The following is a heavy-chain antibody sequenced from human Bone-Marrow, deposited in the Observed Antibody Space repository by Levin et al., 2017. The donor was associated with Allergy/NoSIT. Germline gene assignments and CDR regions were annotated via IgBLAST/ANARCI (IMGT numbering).Heavy chain of an antibody. D-gene: IGHD2-8*01. Sequence: PGGSLRLSCAASGFTFGSYRMHWVRQGPGEGLVWVSRILSDGGETTYADSVEGRFTISRDNARNTLYLQMNSLRVEDTAVYYCARDPGFNGHDWYFDLWGRGTLVTVSS. CDR3: ARDPGFNGHDWYFDL. CDR2: ILSDGGET. V-gene: IGHV3-74*01. CDR1: GFTFGSYR. J-gene: IGHJ2*01.